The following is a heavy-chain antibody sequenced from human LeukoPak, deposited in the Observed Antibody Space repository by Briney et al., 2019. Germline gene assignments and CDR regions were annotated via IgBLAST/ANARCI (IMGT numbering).Heavy chain of an antibody. J-gene: IGHJ4*02. D-gene: IGHD2-8*01. CDR2: ISGSGGST. CDR3: AKMGGRIVLMVYAIFDY. CDR1: GFTFSSYA. V-gene: IGHV3-23*01. Sequence: GGSLRLSCAASGFTFSSYAMSWVRQAPGKGLEWVSAISGSGGSTYYADSEKGRFTISRDNSKNTLYLQMNSLRAEDTAVYYCAKMGGRIVLMVYAIFDYWGQGTLVTVSS.